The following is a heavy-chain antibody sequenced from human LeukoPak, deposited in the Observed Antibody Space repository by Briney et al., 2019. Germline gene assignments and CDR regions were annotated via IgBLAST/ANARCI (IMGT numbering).Heavy chain of an antibody. V-gene: IGHV3-21*01. CDR2: ISSSSSYI. CDR3: ARDLGLGELSLFDY. Sequence: GGSLRLSCAASGFTFSSYSMNWVRQAPGKGLEWVSSISSSSSYIYYADSVKGRFTISRDNSKNTLYLQMNSLRAEDTAVYYCARDLGLGELSLFDYWGQGTLVTVSS. D-gene: IGHD3-10*01. J-gene: IGHJ4*02. CDR1: GFTFSSYS.